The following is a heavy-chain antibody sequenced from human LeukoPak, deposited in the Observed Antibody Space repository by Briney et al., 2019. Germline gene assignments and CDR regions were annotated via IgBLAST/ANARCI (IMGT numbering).Heavy chain of an antibody. Sequence: GGSLRLSCAASGFTFDDYAMHWVRQAPGKGLEWVSGISWNSGSIGYADSVKGRFTISRDNSKNTLYLQMNSLRAEDTAVYYCARTTAGTFYYMDVWGKGTTVTVSS. CDR3: ARTTAGTFYYMDV. V-gene: IGHV3-9*01. J-gene: IGHJ6*03. CDR1: GFTFDDYA. D-gene: IGHD6-13*01. CDR2: ISWNSGSI.